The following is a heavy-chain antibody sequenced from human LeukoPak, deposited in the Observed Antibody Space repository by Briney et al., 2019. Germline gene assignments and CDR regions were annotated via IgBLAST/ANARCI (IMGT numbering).Heavy chain of an antibody. CDR3: AREGVQTTVDAFDI. D-gene: IGHD4-17*01. CDR2: ISHDGSDK. V-gene: IGHV3-30*03. Sequence: GGSLRLSCAASGFTFSRTWMSWVRQTPGKGLEWLSVISHDGSDKNNADSVKGRFIISRDNSKNTVFLQLNSLRPEDTAMYYCAREGVQTTVDAFDIWGLGTMVIVSS. CDR1: GFTFSRTW. J-gene: IGHJ3*02.